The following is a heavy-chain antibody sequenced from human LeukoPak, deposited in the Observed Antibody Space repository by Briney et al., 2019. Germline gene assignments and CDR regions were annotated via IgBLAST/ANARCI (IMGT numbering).Heavy chain of an antibody. Sequence: ASVKVSCKASGGTFSSYAISWVRQAPGQGLEWMGGIIPIFGTANYAQKFQGRVTITADESTSTAYMELSSLRSEDTAVYYCAREGYSSGWYAKQINWFDPWGQGTLVTVSS. CDR1: GGTFSSYA. CDR2: IIPIFGTA. V-gene: IGHV1-69*13. D-gene: IGHD6-19*01. CDR3: AREGYSSGWYAKQINWFDP. J-gene: IGHJ5*02.